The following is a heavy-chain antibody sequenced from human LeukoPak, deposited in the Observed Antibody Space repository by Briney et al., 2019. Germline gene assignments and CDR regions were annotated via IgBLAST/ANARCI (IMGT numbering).Heavy chain of an antibody. V-gene: IGHV1-69-2*01. CDR1: GYTFTSYY. Sequence: ASVKVSCKASGYTFTSYYMHWVRQAPGKGLEWLGRVEPQDGEAIYADNFHGRVTMTADTSTDTAYMELSSLTSEDTAMYYCAIDLIGGIISTRLGSFDMWGQGTMVTVSS. CDR2: VEPQDGEA. J-gene: IGHJ3*02. D-gene: IGHD3-16*01. CDR3: AIDLIGGIISTRLGSFDM.